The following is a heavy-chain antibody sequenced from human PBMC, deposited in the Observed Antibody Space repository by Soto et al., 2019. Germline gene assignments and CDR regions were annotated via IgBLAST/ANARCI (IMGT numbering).Heavy chain of an antibody. J-gene: IGHJ5*02. Sequence: LRLSCAASGFTFDDYAMHWVRQAPGKGLEWVSGISWNSGSIGYADSVKGRFTISRDNAKNSLYLQMNSLRAEDTALYYCAKDVIAAAGISNWFDPWGQGTLVTVSS. V-gene: IGHV3-9*01. D-gene: IGHD6-13*01. CDR2: ISWNSGSI. CDR3: AKDVIAAAGISNWFDP. CDR1: GFTFDDYA.